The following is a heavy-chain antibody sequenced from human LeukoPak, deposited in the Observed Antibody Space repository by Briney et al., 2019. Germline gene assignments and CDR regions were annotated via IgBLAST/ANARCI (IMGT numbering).Heavy chain of an antibody. CDR2: INTNTGNP. Sequence: RASVKVSCKTSGYTITQYALNWVRQAPGQGLEWMGWINTNTGNPSYAPGFTGRFVFSLDTSVSTTYLEINSLKAEDTAVYYCARVRARCSIGCLLGNYWGQGTLVTVSS. J-gene: IGHJ4*02. CDR1: GYTITQYA. V-gene: IGHV7-4-1*02. CDR3: ARVRARCSIGCLLGNY. D-gene: IGHD2-2*01.